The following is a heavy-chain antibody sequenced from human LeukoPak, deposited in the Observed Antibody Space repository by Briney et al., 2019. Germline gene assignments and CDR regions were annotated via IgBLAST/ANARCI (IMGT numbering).Heavy chain of an antibody. D-gene: IGHD6-13*01. Sequence: ASVKVSCKASGYTFTSYGISWVRQAPGQGLEWMGGISAYNGNTNYAQKLQGRVTMTTDTSTSTAYMELRSLRSDDTAVYYCARASPPSGAAAGMIWFDPWGQGTLVTVSS. CDR3: ARASPPSGAAAGMIWFDP. CDR2: ISAYNGNT. CDR1: GYTFTSYG. J-gene: IGHJ5*02. V-gene: IGHV1-18*01.